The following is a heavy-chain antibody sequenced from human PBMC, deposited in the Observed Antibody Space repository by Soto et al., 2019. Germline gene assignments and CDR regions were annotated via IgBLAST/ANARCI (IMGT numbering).Heavy chain of an antibody. Sequence: EVQLVETGGGLIQPGGSLRLSCEVSGFSVSDSSMSWVRQAPGKGLEWDSDFYRGGSTDYADSVKGRATVSRDTFNNTLFLQMDSLTVEDTAVYFWARDLGWNDLLNTYYYGMDVCGQGTTVTVS. CDR2: FYRGGST. V-gene: IGHV3-53*02. D-gene: IGHD1-1*01. J-gene: IGHJ6*02. CDR3: ARDLGWNDLLNTYYYGMDV. CDR1: GFSVSDSS.